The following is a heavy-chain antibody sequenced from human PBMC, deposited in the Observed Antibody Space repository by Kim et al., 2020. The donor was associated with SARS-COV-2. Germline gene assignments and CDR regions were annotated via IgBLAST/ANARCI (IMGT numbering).Heavy chain of an antibody. Sequence: GGSLRLSCEASGFTFSTHYMNWVRQAPGKGLECVAHINQDGSEKLYVDSVKGRFTVSRDNAKNSLSLQMNNLRAEDTAVYYCVGDWGWAIAHWGKGTTVIVSS. J-gene: IGHJ6*03. CDR1: GFTFSTHY. V-gene: IGHV3-7*01. CDR2: INQDGSEK. D-gene: IGHD6-19*01. CDR3: VGDWGWAIAH.